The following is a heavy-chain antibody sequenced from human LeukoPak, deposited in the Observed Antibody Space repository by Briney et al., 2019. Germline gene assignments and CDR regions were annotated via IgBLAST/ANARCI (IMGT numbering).Heavy chain of an antibody. CDR3: AKGGGGRLIYYYYMDV. Sequence: GGSLRLSCAASGFTFSSYGMHWVRQAPGKGLEWVSGITWNSDNIEYADSVKGRFTISRDNAKNSLYLQMNSLRAEDMALYYCAKGGGGRLIYYYYMDVWGKGTTVTVSS. CDR1: GFTFSSYG. CDR2: ITWNSDNI. J-gene: IGHJ6*03. V-gene: IGHV3-9*03. D-gene: IGHD3-16*01.